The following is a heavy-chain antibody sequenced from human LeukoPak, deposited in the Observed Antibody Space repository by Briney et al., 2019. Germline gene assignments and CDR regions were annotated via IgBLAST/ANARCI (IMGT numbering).Heavy chain of an antibody. Sequence: GGSLRLSCAASGFRVSGYDLNWTRQAPGKVLEWIAYISISGSNIHYADSVRGRFTISRDNANNSLYLQLSSLRVEDTAVNYCAKDRFHYYDSSAIRMGAFDIWGQGTMVTVSS. CDR1: GFRVSGYD. D-gene: IGHD3-22*01. CDR3: AKDRFHYYDSSAIRMGAFDI. V-gene: IGHV3-11*01. CDR2: ISISGSNI. J-gene: IGHJ3*02.